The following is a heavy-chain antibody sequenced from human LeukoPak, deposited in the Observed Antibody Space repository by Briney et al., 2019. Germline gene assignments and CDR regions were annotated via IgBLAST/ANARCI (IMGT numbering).Heavy chain of an antibody. CDR1: GFTFSSYE. J-gene: IGHJ3*01. V-gene: IGHV3-48*03. D-gene: IGHD5-12*01. Sequence: PGGSLRLSCTASGFTFSSYEMNWVRQAPGKGLEWVSYIWSSGSPTHYADSVKGRFTISRDNAKNSLYLQMSNLRADDTAVYYCARELTDVAGDGLDVWGQGTMVTVSS. CDR3: ARELTDVAGDGLDV. CDR2: IWSSGSPT.